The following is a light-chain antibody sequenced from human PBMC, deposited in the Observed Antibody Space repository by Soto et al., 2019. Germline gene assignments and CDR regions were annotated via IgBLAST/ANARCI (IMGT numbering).Light chain of an antibody. CDR2: DVS. CDR1: SSDVGGYNY. Sequence: SALTQPASVSGSPGQSITISCTGTSSDVGGYNYVSWYQQHPGKAPKLMIYDVSKRPSGVPDRFSGSKSGNTASLTISGLQAEDEADYYCCSYAGSYTFWVFGGGTKVTVL. V-gene: IGLV2-11*01. CDR3: CSYAGSYTFWV. J-gene: IGLJ3*02.